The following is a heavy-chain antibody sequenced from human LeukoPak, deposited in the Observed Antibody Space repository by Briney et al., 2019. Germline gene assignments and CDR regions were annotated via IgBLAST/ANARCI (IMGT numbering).Heavy chain of an antibody. Sequence: PGGSLRLSCAASGFTFSKYAMSWVRQAPGKGLEWVSAISPSDGNTFHADSVKGRFTISRDNSKNTLSLQMNSLRAEDTALYYCAKDSSVPYGITEWGQGTLVTVSS. CDR3: AKDSSVPYGITE. CDR2: ISPSDGNT. D-gene: IGHD4-17*01. J-gene: IGHJ4*02. V-gene: IGHV3-23*01. CDR1: GFTFSKYA.